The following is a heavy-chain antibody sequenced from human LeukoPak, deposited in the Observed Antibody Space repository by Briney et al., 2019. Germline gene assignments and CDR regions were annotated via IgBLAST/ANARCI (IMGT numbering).Heavy chain of an antibody. CDR3: ARSPMATAPYYFDY. CDR2: ISAYNGNT. Sequence: GESLKISCKASGYTFTSYGFSWVRQAPGQGLEWMGWISAYNGNTNYAQKLQGRVTMTTDTSTSTAYMELRSLRSDDTAVYYCARSPMATAPYYFDYWGQGTLVTVSS. V-gene: IGHV1-18*01. D-gene: IGHD5-12*01. J-gene: IGHJ4*02. CDR1: GYTFTSYG.